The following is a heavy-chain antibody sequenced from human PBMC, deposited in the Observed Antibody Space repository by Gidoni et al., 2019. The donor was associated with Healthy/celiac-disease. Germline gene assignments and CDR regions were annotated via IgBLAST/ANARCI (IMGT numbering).Heavy chain of an antibody. D-gene: IGHD3-16*02. Sequence: QVQLVESGGGVVQPGRSLRLSCAASGFTFSSYGMHWVRQAPGKGLEGVAVISYDGSNKYYADSVKGRFTISRDNSKNTLYLQMNSLRAEDTAVYYCAKASSVVIHYYYGMDVWGQGTTVTVSS. V-gene: IGHV3-30*18. CDR3: AKASSVVIHYYYGMDV. CDR1: GFTFSSYG. J-gene: IGHJ6*02. CDR2: ISYDGSNK.